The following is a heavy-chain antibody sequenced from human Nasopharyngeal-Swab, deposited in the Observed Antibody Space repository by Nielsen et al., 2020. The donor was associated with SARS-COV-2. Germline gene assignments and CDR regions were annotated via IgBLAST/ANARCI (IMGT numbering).Heavy chain of an antibody. V-gene: IGHV3-9*01. CDR3: AKDCAPYSSGYDY. CDR1: GFTFDDYA. D-gene: IGHD6-19*01. J-gene: IGHJ4*02. CDR2: ISWNSGSI. Sequence: LKISCAASGFTFDDYALHWVRQAPGKGLEWVSGISWNSGSIGYADSVKGRFTISRDNAKNSLYLQMNSLRAEDTALYYCAKDCAPYSSGYDYWGQGTLVTVSS.